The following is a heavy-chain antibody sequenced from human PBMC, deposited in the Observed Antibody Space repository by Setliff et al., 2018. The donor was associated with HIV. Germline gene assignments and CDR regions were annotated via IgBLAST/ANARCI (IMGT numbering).Heavy chain of an antibody. CDR2: IYNSAST. Sequence: PSETLSLTCTVSGDSISTDYWTWNRQPPGKGLEWIGYIYNSASTSYNPSLKSRVTISVDTSKNQFSLTLNSVTAADTAVYYCARVGFDRSGYYRPFDYWGQGTQVTVSS. CDR1: GDSISTDY. V-gene: IGHV4-4*09. CDR3: ARVGFDRSGYYRPFDY. J-gene: IGHJ4*02. D-gene: IGHD3-22*01.